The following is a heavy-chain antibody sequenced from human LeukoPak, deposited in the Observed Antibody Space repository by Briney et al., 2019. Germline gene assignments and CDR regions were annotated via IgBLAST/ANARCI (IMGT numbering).Heavy chain of an antibody. CDR2: INPNRGDT. J-gene: IGHJ4*02. V-gene: IGHV1-2*02. CDR3: ARMYCGGLACNSWDPHYFDY. CDR1: GYTFSDYY. Sequence: ASVKVSCKASGYTFSDYYLHWVRQAPGQGLEWMGWINPNRGDTNYAQKFQGRLTMTRDTSISTAYMELSRLRSDDTAVYYCARMYCGGLACNSWDPHYFDYWGQGTLVTVS. D-gene: IGHD2-21*01.